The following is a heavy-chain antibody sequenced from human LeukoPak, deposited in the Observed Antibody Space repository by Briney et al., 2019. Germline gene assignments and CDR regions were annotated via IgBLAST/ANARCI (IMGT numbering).Heavy chain of an antibody. CDR1: GFTFGSYS. D-gene: IGHD1-26*01. CDR3: ARDGFSGSYQLPIDY. V-gene: IGHV3-48*04. Sequence: TGGSLRLSCAASGFTFGSYSMNWVRQAPGKGLEWVSYISSSSSTIYYADSVKGRFTISRDNAKNSLYLQMNSLRAEDTAVYYCARDGFSGSYQLPIDYWGQGTLVTVSS. J-gene: IGHJ4*02. CDR2: ISSSSSTI.